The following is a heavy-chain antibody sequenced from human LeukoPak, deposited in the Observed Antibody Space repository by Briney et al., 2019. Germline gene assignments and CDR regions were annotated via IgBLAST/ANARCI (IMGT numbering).Heavy chain of an antibody. CDR2: ISSSSSYI. CDR1: GFTFSSYS. D-gene: IGHD1-26*01. CDR3: ARALGLLGGNDAFDI. V-gene: IGHV3-21*01. Sequence: GGSLRLSCAASGFTFSSYSMNWVRQAPGKGLEWVSSISSSSSYIYYADSVKGRFTISRDNAKNSLYLQMNSPRAEDTAVYYCARALGLLGGNDAFDIWGQGTMVTVSS. J-gene: IGHJ3*02.